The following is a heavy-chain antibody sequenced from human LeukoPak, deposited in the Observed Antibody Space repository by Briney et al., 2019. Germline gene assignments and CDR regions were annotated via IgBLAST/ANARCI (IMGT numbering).Heavy chain of an antibody. V-gene: IGHV3-21*01. CDR2: ISGDSHHI. CDR1: GFTFSSHS. D-gene: IGHD6-19*01. Sequence: GGSLRLSCAGSGFTFSSHSLNWVRQAPGKGLEWVSSISGDSHHIFYADSVKGRFTISRDNAKNSLYLQMNSLKAEDTAVYYCVKFETVAVIVMDFWGQGTLVTVSS. CDR3: VKFETVAVIVMDF. J-gene: IGHJ4*02.